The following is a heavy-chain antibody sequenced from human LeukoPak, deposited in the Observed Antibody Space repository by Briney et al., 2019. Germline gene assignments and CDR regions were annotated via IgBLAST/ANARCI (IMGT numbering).Heavy chain of an antibody. D-gene: IGHD6-6*01. CDR1: GFTFSSLW. CDR2: INGDGSVK. CDR3: ARDPRAAPHFDY. J-gene: IGHJ4*02. Sequence: GGSLRLSCAASGFTFSSLWMNWVRQAPGKGLEWVANINGDGSVKHYVDSVKGRFTVSRDNARNSLFLQMDSLRAEDTAVYFCARDPRAAPHFDYWGQGTLVTVSS. V-gene: IGHV3-7*01.